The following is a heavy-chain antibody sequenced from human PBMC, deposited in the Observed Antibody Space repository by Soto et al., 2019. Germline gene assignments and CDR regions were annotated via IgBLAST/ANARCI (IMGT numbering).Heavy chain of an antibody. V-gene: IGHV3-23*01. CDR2: ISGSGGST. CDR1: GFTFASYA. D-gene: IGHD3-22*01. Sequence: GGSLRLSCAASGFTFASYAMNWVRQVPGKGLEWVSAISGSGGSTYYADSVKGRFTISRDNSKNTLYLQMNSLRAEDTAVYYCAKVLDGTGYYQPYDYYYGMDVWGQGTTVTVSS. CDR3: AKVLDGTGYYQPYDYYYGMDV. J-gene: IGHJ6*02.